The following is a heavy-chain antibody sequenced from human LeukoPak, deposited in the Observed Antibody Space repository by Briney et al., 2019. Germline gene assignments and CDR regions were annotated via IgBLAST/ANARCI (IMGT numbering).Heavy chain of an antibody. CDR3: AKGTLYYDILTGYYY. Sequence: GGSLRLSCAASGFTFSSYAMSWVRQAPWKGLEWVSAISGSGGSTYYADSVKGRFTISRDNSKNTLYLQVNSLRAEDTAVYYCAKGTLYYDILTGYYYWGQGTLVTVSS. V-gene: IGHV3-23*01. CDR2: ISGSGGST. J-gene: IGHJ4*02. CDR1: GFTFSSYA. D-gene: IGHD3-9*01.